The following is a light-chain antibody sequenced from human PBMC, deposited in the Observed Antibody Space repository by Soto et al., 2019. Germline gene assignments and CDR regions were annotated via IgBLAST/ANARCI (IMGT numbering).Light chain of an antibody. CDR3: QQYNKWPAEIT. J-gene: IGKJ5*01. V-gene: IGKV3D-15*01. CDR2: DAS. Sequence: DIVMTQSPGTLSVSPGERATLSCRASQSVSRFLAWYQQKPGQAPRLLIYDASKRATGIPARFSGSGSGTEFTLTISSLQSEDSGVYYCQQYNKWPAEITFGQGTRLEI. CDR1: QSVSRF.